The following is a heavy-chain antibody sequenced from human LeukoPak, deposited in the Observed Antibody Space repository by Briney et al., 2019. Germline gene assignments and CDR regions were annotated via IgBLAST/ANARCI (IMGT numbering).Heavy chain of an antibody. CDR1: GGSISSYY. V-gene: IGHV4-59*01. CDR2: IYYSGST. CDR3: ATDVSGSYDAFDI. D-gene: IGHD1-26*01. Sequence: SETLSLTCTVSGGSISSYYWSWIRQPPGKGLEWIGYIYYSGSTNYSPSLKSRVTISVDTSKNQFSLKLSSVTAADTAVYYCATDVSGSYDAFDIWGQGTMVTVSP. J-gene: IGHJ3*02.